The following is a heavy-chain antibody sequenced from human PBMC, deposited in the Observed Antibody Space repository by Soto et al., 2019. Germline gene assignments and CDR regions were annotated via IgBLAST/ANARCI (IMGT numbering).Heavy chain of an antibody. CDR2: INPSGGST. CDR1: GYTFTSYY. D-gene: IGHD6-13*01. CDR3: AGEAPISIAAAGSFDY. J-gene: IGHJ4*02. Sequence: GASVKVSCKASGYTFTSYYMHWVRQAPGQGLEWMGIINPSGGSTSYAQKFQGRVTMTRDTSTSTVYMELSSLRSEDTAVYYCAGEAPISIAAAGSFDYWGQGTLVTVSS. V-gene: IGHV1-46*01.